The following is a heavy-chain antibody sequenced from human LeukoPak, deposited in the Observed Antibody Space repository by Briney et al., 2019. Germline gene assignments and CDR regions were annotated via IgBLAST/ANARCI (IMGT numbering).Heavy chain of an antibody. V-gene: IGHV5-51*01. CDR1: GYSFTNYW. D-gene: IGHD3-22*01. CDR2: IYPGDSDT. CDR3: ARARLYYYDSSGPPAPHFDY. J-gene: IGHJ4*02. Sequence: GESLKISCKGSGYSFTNYWIAWVRQMPGKGLEWMGTIYPGDSDTRYSPSFQGQVTISTDKSTSTAYVQWKSLKASDTAVYYCARARLYYYDSSGPPAPHFDYWGQGTLVTVSS.